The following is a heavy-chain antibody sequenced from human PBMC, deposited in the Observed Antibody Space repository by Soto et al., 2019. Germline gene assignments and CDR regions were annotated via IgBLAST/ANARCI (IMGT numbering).Heavy chain of an antibody. CDR3: ARDSSGWYYFDY. CDR1: GGTFSSYA. V-gene: IGHV1-69*13. J-gene: IGHJ4*02. Sequence: SVKVSFKASGGTFSSYAISWVRQAPGQGLEWMGGIIPIFGTANYAQKFQGRVTITADESTSTAYMELSSLRSEDTAVYYCARDSSGWYYFDYWGQGNLVTVSS. D-gene: IGHD6-19*01. CDR2: IIPIFGTA.